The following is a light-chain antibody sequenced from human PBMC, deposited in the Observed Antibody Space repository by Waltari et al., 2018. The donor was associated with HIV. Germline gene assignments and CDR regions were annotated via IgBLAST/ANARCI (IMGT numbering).Light chain of an antibody. CDR2: QDT. CDR3: QAWANTTVL. Sequence: SYELTQPPSVSVSPGQTASIICSGDKLGHKYVCWYQQKSGRSPLLIVYQDTKRPSGIPDRFSGSNTGNTATLTISGTQAMDEADYYCQAWANTTVLFGGGTKLTVL. CDR1: KLGHKY. V-gene: IGLV3-1*01. J-gene: IGLJ2*01.